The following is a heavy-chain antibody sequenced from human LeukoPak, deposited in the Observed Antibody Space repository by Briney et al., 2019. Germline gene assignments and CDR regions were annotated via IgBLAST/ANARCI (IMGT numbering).Heavy chain of an antibody. Sequence: SQTLPLTCAVSGGSISSGGYSWSWIRQPPGKGLEWIGYIYHSGSTYYNPSLKSRVTISVDRSKNQFSLKLSSVTAADTAVYYCARTYGSGPNWFDPWGQGTPVTVSS. CDR3: ARTYGSGPNWFDP. CDR1: GGSISSGGYS. D-gene: IGHD3-10*01. CDR2: IYHSGST. V-gene: IGHV4-30-2*01. J-gene: IGHJ5*02.